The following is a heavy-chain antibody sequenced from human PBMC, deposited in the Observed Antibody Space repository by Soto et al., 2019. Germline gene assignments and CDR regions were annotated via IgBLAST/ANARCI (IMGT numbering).Heavy chain of an antibody. J-gene: IGHJ4*02. D-gene: IGHD6-13*01. Sequence: QVQLVESGGGVVQPGRSLRLSCAASGFTFSNFGMHWVRQAPGKGLEWVASISYDGNIKYSADSVKGRFTISRDNSKNTLYLQMKRLRSEDTAVYYCAKFWCLVTAAVDDYWCQGTLVTVSS. CDR3: AKFWCLVTAAVDDY. V-gene: IGHV3-30*18. CDR2: ISYDGNIK. CDR1: GFTFSNFG.